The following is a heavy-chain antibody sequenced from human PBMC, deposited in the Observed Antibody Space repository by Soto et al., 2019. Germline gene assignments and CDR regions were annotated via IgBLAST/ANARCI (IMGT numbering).Heavy chain of an antibody. D-gene: IGHD5-12*01. CDR3: ARDTTKQPRGYSGYGYGFGGADYYYYGMDV. Sequence: GASVKVSCKASGGTFSSYAISWVRRAPGQGLEWMGGIIPIFGTANYAQKFQGRVTITADESTSTAYMELSSLRSEDTAVYYCARDTTKQPRGYSGYGYGFGGADYYYYGMDVWGQGTTVTVSS. CDR1: GGTFSSYA. CDR2: IIPIFGTA. V-gene: IGHV1-69*13. J-gene: IGHJ6*02.